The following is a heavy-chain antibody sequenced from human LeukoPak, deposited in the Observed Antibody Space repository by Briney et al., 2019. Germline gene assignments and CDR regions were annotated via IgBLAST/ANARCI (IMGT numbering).Heavy chain of an antibody. CDR1: GFTFSSYS. CDR3: ARGMFHGYCTDY. CDR2: ISSRSTTV. J-gene: IGHJ4*02. V-gene: IGHV3-48*02. D-gene: IGHD3-22*01. Sequence: PGGSLRLSCAASGFTFSSYSMNWVRQAPGKGLEWVSFISSRSTTVCYADAVKGRFTISRDNAKNSLCLQMNSLRDEDTALYYCARGMFHGYCTDYWGQGALVTVSS.